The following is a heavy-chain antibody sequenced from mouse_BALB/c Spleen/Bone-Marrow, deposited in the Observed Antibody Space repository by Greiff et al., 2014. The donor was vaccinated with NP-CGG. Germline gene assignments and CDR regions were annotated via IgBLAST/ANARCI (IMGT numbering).Heavy chain of an antibody. CDR2: ISDGGTYS. J-gene: IGHJ2*01. CDR3: ARDMGDY. CDR1: GFTFSDYY. Sequence: EVHLVESGGGLMKPGGSLKLSCAASGFTFSDYYMYWVRQTPEKRLEWVATISDGGTYSYYADSVKGRFTISRDNAKSNLYLQMNSLKSEDTAMYYCARDMGDYWGQGTTLTVSS. D-gene: IGHD1-1*02. V-gene: IGHV5-4*02.